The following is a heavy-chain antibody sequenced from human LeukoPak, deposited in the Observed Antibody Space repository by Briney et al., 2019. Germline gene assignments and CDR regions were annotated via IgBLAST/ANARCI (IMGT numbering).Heavy chain of an antibody. Sequence: GGSLRLSCAASGFTFSSYGMHWVRQAPAKGLEWVAVISYGGSNKYYADSVKGRFTISRDNSKNTLYLQMNSLRAEDTAVYYCAKREESSSYNWFDPWGQGTLVTVSS. CDR3: AKREESSSYNWFDP. CDR1: GFTFSSYG. J-gene: IGHJ5*02. CDR2: ISYGGSNK. V-gene: IGHV3-30*18. D-gene: IGHD6-13*01.